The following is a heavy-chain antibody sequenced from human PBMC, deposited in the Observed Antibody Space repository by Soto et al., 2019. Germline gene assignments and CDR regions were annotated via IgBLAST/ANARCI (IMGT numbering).Heavy chain of an antibody. CDR1: GGSISSSSYY. V-gene: IGHV4-39*01. Sequence: PSETLSLTCTVSGGSISSSSYYWGWIRQPPGKGLEWIGSIYYSGSTYYNPSLKSRVTISVDTSKNQFSLKLSSVTAADTAVYYCARGTYCGFDPWGQGTLVTVYS. J-gene: IGHJ5*02. D-gene: IGHD2-21*01. CDR3: ARGTYCGFDP. CDR2: IYYSGST.